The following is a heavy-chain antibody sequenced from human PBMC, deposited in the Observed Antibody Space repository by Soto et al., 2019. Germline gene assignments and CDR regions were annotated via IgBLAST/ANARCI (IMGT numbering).Heavy chain of an antibody. CDR1: GGSISSYY. CDR3: ARDRHNNFFDP. J-gene: IGHJ5*02. CDR2: IYYSGST. D-gene: IGHD6-6*01. Sequence: SSETLSLTCTVSGGSISSYYWSWIRQPPGKGLEWIGYIYYSGSTYYNPSLESRVAISLDTSRSQFSLTLHSVTAADTAIYYCARDRHNNFFDPWGQGTLVTVSS. V-gene: IGHV4-59*12.